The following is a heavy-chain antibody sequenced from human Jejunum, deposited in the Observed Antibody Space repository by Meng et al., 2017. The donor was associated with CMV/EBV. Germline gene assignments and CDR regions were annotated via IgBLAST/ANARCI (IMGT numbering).Heavy chain of an antibody. V-gene: IGHV1-8*01. J-gene: IGHJ6*02. CDR3: LLTPRRVGHGMDV. Sequence: SGYTFPSSDIDWVRQATGQGLEWMGWMNPNNGNTGYGQKFQGRVTLTRNTAISTAYMELSSLRSEDTAVYYCLLTPRRVGHGMDVWGQGTTVTVSS. D-gene: IGHD2-15*01. CDR1: GYTFPSSD. CDR2: MNPNNGNT.